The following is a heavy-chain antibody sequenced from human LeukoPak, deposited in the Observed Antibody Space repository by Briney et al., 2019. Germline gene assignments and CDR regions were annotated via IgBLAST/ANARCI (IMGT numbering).Heavy chain of an antibody. CDR3: ARSTDDY. V-gene: IGHV3-30-3*01. CDR1: GFTFSSYA. J-gene: IGHJ4*02. D-gene: IGHD4-11*01. CDR2: ISYDGSNK. Sequence: GGSLRLSCAASGFTFSSYAMHWVRQAPGKGLEWVAVISYDGSNKYYADSVKGRFTISRDNSKNTLYLQMNSLRAEDTAVYYCARSTDDYWGQGTLVTVPS.